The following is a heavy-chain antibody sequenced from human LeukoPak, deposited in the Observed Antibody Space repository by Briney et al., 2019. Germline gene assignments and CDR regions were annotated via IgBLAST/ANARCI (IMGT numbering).Heavy chain of an antibody. CDR2: IYYSGST. Sequence: SETLSLTCTVSGGSISSSSYYWGWIRQPPGKGLEWIGSIYYSGSTNYNPSLKSRVTISVDTSKNQFSLKLSSVTAADTAVYYCARHARFGESGGFDYWGQGTLVTVSS. J-gene: IGHJ4*02. V-gene: IGHV4-39*01. CDR1: GGSISSSSYY. CDR3: ARHARFGESGGFDY. D-gene: IGHD3-10*01.